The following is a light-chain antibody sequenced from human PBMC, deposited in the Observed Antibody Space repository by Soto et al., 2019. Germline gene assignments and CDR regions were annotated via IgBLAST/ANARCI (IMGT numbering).Light chain of an antibody. Sequence: SYELTQPPSVSVAPGQTARITCGGNNIGSKSVHWYQQKPGQAPVLVVYDDSDRPSGIPGRFSGSNSGNTATLTISRVEAGDEADYYCQVWDSSSDRLVFGTGTKLTVL. J-gene: IGLJ1*01. CDR3: QVWDSSSDRLV. CDR1: NIGSKS. V-gene: IGLV3-21*02. CDR2: DDS.